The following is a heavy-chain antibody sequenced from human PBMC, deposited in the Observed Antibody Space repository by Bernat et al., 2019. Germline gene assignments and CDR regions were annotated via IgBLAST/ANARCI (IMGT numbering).Heavy chain of an antibody. J-gene: IGHJ4*02. CDR2: IWYDGSNK. V-gene: IGHV3-33*01. CDR3: ARRVAVAGLSPQGVSYYFDY. D-gene: IGHD6-19*01. Sequence: QVQLVESGGGVVQPGRSLRLSCAASGFTFSSYGMHWVRQAPGKGLEWVAVIWYDGSNKYYADSVKGRFTISRDNSKNTLYLQMNSLRAEDTAVYYCARRVAVAGLSPQGVSYYFDYWGQGTLVTVSS. CDR1: GFTFSSYG.